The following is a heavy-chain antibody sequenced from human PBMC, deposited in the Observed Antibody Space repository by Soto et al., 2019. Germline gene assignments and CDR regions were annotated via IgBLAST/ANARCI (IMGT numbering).Heavy chain of an antibody. J-gene: IGHJ4*02. Sequence: PSETLSLTCTVSGGSISSSSYYWGWIRQPPGKGLEWIGSIYYSGSTYYNPSLKSRVTISVDTSKNQFSLKLSSVTAADTAVYYCARHRATMVRGVIITGKFIDYWGQGTLVTVSS. CDR2: IYYSGST. D-gene: IGHD3-10*01. V-gene: IGHV4-39*01. CDR3: ARHRATMVRGVIITGKFIDY. CDR1: GGSISSSSYY.